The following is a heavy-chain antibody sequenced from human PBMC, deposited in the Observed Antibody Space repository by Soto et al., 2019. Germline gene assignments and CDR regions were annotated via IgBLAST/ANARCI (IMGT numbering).Heavy chain of an antibody. Sequence: EVQLVESGGGLVKPGGSLRLSCAASGFTFSSYSMNWVRQAPGKGLEWVSSISSSSSYIYYADSVKGRFTISRDNAKNSLYLQMNSLRAEDTAVYYCARDGTGSSWYRGKTAYWGQGTLVTVSS. D-gene: IGHD6-13*01. V-gene: IGHV3-21*01. CDR3: ARDGTGSSWYRGKTAY. CDR2: ISSSSSYI. J-gene: IGHJ4*02. CDR1: GFTFSSYS.